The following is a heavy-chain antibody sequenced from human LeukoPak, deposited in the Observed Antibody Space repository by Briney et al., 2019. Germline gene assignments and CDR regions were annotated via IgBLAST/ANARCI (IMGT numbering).Heavy chain of an antibody. CDR3: AKELDIVVVPADPWAPFDY. D-gene: IGHD2-2*01. Sequence: GGSLRLSCAASGFTFSNYAMSWVRQAPGKGLEWVSAISGSGGSTYYADSVKGRFTISRDNPKNTLYLQMNSLRAEDTAVYYCAKELDIVVVPADPWAPFDYWGQGTLVTVSS. CDR2: ISGSGGST. CDR1: GFTFSNYA. J-gene: IGHJ4*02. V-gene: IGHV3-23*01.